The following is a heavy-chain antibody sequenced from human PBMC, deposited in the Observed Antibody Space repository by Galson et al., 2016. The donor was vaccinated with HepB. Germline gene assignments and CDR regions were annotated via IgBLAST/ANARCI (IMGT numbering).Heavy chain of an antibody. D-gene: IGHD2-2*01. Sequence: SLRLSCAASGFTFSSYWMNWVRQAPGKGLEWVGNIKHDGSETYYADPVEGRFTISRDDAQNSLYLQMNSMRADDTAIYYCEKGRTEAPGHRPIFDYWGQGTLVTVSS. CDR1: GFTFSSYW. J-gene: IGHJ4*02. CDR3: EKGRTEAPGHRPIFDY. CDR2: IKHDGSET. V-gene: IGHV3-7*03.